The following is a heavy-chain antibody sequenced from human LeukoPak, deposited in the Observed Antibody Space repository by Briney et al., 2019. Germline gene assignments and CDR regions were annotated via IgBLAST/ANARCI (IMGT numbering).Heavy chain of an antibody. CDR2: IYYSGST. CDR1: GGSISSYY. V-gene: IGHV4-59*01. CDR3: ARVSYYGSGSGWRYYFDY. Sequence: PSETLSLTCTVSGGSISSYYWSWIRQPPGKGREWIGYIYYSGSTNYNPSLKSRVTISVDTSKNQFSLKLSSVTAADTAVYYCARVSYYGSGSGWRYYFDYWGQGTLVTVSS. D-gene: IGHD3-10*01. J-gene: IGHJ4*02.